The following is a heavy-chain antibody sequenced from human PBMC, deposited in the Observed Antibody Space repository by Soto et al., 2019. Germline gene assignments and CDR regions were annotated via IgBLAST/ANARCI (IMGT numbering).Heavy chain of an antibody. D-gene: IGHD3-10*01. Sequence: GASVKVSCKASGYTSTGYYMHWVRQAPGQGREWMGWINPNSGGTNYAQKFQGRVTMTRDTSISTAYMELSRLRSDDTAVYYCARGAARYGSGSYYPLFDYWGQGTLVTVSS. CDR3: ARGAARYGSGSYYPLFDY. CDR2: INPNSGGT. V-gene: IGHV1-2*02. CDR1: GYTSTGYY. J-gene: IGHJ4*02.